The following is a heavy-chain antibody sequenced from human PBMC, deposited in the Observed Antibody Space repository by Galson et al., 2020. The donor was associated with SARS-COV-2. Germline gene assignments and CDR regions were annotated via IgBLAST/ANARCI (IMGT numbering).Heavy chain of an antibody. CDR3: ARDGVGATTMEDYFDY. J-gene: IGHJ4*02. D-gene: IGHD1-26*01. V-gene: IGHV3-48*03. Sequence: GESLKISCGASGFTFSSYEMNWVRQAPGKGQEWVSYISRSGSTKYYADSVKGRFTISRDNAKNSLYLQMNSLRAEDTAVYYCARDGVGATTMEDYFDYWGQGTLVTVSS. CDR1: GFTFSSYE. CDR2: ISRSGSTK.